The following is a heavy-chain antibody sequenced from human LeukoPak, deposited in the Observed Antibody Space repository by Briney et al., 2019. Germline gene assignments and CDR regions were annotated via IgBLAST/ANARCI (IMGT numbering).Heavy chain of an antibody. J-gene: IGHJ4*02. CDR1: GGSIGLYY. CDR3: ARGGPLGYCSGDRCAPYFDH. D-gene: IGHD2-15*01. Sequence: SETLSLTCTVSGGSIGLYYWSWIRQLPARGLHYIGFISYIGTTNYNPSLKSRLTISVDTSKNQFSLKLSSVTAADTAVYYCARGGPLGYCSGDRCAPYFDHWGEGDLVAASS. V-gene: IGHV4-59*01. CDR2: ISYIGTT.